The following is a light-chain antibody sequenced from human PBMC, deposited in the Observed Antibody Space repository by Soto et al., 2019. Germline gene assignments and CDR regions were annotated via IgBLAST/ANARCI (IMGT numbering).Light chain of an antibody. Sequence: QSVLTQPPSVSGAPGQRVTISCTGNSSNIGAGFDVHWYQQLPGTAPRLLIYGNTNRPSGVPDLFSGSKSATSASLAINGLQADDEADYYCQSYDSRLSGSGVFGGGTKLTVL. CDR2: GNT. J-gene: IGLJ3*02. CDR3: QSYDSRLSGSGV. V-gene: IGLV1-40*01. CDR1: SSNIGAGFD.